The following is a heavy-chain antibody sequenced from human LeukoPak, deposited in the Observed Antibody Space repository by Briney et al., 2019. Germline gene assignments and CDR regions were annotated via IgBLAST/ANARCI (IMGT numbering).Heavy chain of an antibody. CDR1: GGSISSSSYY. J-gene: IGHJ6*03. CDR3: ARVTGGGYYYMDV. V-gene: IGHV4-39*07. CDR2: IYHSGNT. Sequence: PSETLSLTCTVSGGSISSSSYYWGWIRQPPGKGLEWIGTIYHSGNTYYNLSLKNRVTISVDTSKNQFSLQLSSVTVADTAMYYCARVTGGGYYYMDVWGKGTTVTVSS. D-gene: IGHD1-14*01.